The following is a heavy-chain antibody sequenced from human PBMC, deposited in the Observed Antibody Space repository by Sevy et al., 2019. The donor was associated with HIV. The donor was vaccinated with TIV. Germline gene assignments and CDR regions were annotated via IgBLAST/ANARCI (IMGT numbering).Heavy chain of an antibody. Sequence: ASVKVSCKVSGYTFTSYRITWVRQAPGQGLESMGWISPNNGDTKYAQKFQGRVTMITDTSTNTAYMELRSLGSDGTAIYYCARAYCSGGRCYSLAYWGQGTLVTVSS. V-gene: IGHV1-18*01. CDR2: ISPNNGDT. J-gene: IGHJ4*02. D-gene: IGHD2-15*01. CDR3: ARAYCSGGRCYSLAY. CDR1: GYTFTSYR.